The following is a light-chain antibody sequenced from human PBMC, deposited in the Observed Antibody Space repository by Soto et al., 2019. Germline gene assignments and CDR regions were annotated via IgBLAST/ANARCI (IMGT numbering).Light chain of an antibody. Sequence: EIVVTQSPGTLSLSPGERATLSCRDSQSVSSSYLAWYQQKPGQAPRLLISGASSRATGIPDRFSGSGSGTDFTLTISRLEPEDFAIYYCQQYDSSLWTFGQGTKVEIK. CDR3: QQYDSSLWT. CDR1: QSVSSSY. CDR2: GAS. J-gene: IGKJ1*01. V-gene: IGKV3-20*01.